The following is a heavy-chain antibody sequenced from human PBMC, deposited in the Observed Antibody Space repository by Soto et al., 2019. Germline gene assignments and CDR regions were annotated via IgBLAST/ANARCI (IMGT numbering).Heavy chain of an antibody. D-gene: IGHD2-2*01. CDR2: IYHSGST. J-gene: IGHJ4*02. CDR1: GYSITTGIN. V-gene: IGHV4-38-2*01. CDR3: ARAWGTGFYQLDS. Sequence: SETLSLSCAVSGYSITTGINGAWIRQPPGMVLEWIGSIYHSGSTYYNLSLKSRVTISSDASKNQISLKLSSVTAADTAIYYCARAWGTGFYQLDSWGQGTLVTVS.